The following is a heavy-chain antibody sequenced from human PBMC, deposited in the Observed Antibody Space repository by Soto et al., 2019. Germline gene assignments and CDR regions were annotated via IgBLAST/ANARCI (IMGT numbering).Heavy chain of an antibody. CDR3: ARDIPGDGP. D-gene: IGHD2-2*02. CDR2: IYYSRST. J-gene: IGHJ4*02. Sequence: TLSLTCTVSGGSINGYYWSWIRQPPGKGLEWIGYIYYSRSTNYNPSLKSRVTISVDTSKNQFSLKVNSVTAADTAVYYCARDIPGDGPWGQGTLLSVSS. CDR1: GGSINGYY. V-gene: IGHV4-59*01.